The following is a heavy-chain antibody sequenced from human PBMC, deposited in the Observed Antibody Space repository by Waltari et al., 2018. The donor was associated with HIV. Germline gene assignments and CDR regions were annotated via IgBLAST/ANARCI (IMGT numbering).Heavy chain of an antibody. Sequence: EVQLAESGGGLVQPGGSLRLSCLASGFSFNNYWMHWVRQAPGKGLIWVAQSVPDGANVRYADSVKGRFIISRDNAKNTLYLQMNSLRAEDTAVYYCTRDDPGPTPIDFWGQGTLVTVSP. CDR1: GFSFNNYW. CDR2: SVPDGANV. J-gene: IGHJ4*02. D-gene: IGHD2-15*01. CDR3: TRDDPGPTPIDF. V-gene: IGHV3-74*01.